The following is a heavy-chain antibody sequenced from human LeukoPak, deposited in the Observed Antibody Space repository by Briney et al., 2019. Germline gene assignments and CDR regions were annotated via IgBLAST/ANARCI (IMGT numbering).Heavy chain of an antibody. CDR3: ARGGAPKRERHSYYYYYYMDV. CDR2: ISAYNGNT. V-gene: IGHV1-18*01. CDR1: GYTFTSYG. D-gene: IGHD5-12*01. Sequence: GASVKVSCKASGYTFTSYGISWVRQAPGQGLEWMGWISAYNGNTNYAQKLQGRVTMTTDTSTSTAYMELRGLRSDDTAVYYCARGGAPKRERHSYYYYYYMDVWGKGTTVTVSS. J-gene: IGHJ6*03.